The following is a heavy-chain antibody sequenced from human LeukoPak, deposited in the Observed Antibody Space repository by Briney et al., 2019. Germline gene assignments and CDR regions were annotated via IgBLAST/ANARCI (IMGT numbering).Heavy chain of an antibody. CDR2: IYHSGST. J-gene: IGHJ4*02. CDR3: ASTSLEAGTIDY. CDR1: GGSISSSNW. V-gene: IGHV4-4*02. Sequence: SEALSLTCAVSGGSISSSNWWSWVRQPPGKGLEWIGEIYHSGSTNYNPSLKSRVTISVDKSKNQFSLKLSSVTAADTAVYYCASTSLEAGTIDYWGQGTLVTVSS. D-gene: IGHD6-19*01.